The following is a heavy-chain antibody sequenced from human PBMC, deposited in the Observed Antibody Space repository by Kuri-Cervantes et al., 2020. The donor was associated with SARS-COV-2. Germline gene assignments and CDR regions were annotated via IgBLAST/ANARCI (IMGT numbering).Heavy chain of an antibody. CDR3: AKSEGHDFWSGYSYFDY. V-gene: IGHV3-30*18. D-gene: IGHD3-3*01. CDR1: GFNFSRTD. Sequence: GGSLRLSCAASGFNFSRTDMHWVRQAPGKGLEWVAVISHDGKNKKCIASGKGRFTISRDNSQNTLYLHMNSLRAEDTAVYYCAKSEGHDFWSGYSYFDYWGQGTLVTVSS. J-gene: IGHJ4*02. CDR2: ISHDGKNK.